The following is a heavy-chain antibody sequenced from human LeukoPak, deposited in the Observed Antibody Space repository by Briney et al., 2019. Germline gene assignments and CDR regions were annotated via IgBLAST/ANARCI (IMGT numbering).Heavy chain of an antibody. J-gene: IGHJ3*02. V-gene: IGHV1-2*02. D-gene: IGHD6-13*01. CDR3: AVAIAAVNAFDI. CDR2: INPNSSGT. Sequence: ASVKVSCKASGYTFTGYYMHWVRQAPGQGLEWMGWINPNSSGTNYAQKFQGRVTMTRDTSISTAYMELSRLRSDDTAVYYCAVAIAAVNAFDIWGQGTMVTVSS. CDR1: GYTFTGYY.